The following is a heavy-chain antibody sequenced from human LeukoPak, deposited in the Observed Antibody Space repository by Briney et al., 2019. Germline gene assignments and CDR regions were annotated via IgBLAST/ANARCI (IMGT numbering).Heavy chain of an antibody. D-gene: IGHD3-10*01. CDR3: AKDTGSGSYFRRYYYYYMDV. Sequence: GGSLRLSCAASGFTFDDYAMHWVRHAPGKGLEWVSHISGDGGSTYYADSVKGRFTISRDNSKNSLYLQMNSLRTEDTALYYCAKDTGSGSYFRRYYYYYMDVWGKGTTVTVSS. CDR2: ISGDGGST. CDR1: GFTFDDYA. J-gene: IGHJ6*03. V-gene: IGHV3-43*02.